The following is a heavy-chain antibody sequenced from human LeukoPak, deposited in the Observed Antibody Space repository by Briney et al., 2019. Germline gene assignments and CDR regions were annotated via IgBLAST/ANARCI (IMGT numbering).Heavy chain of an antibody. J-gene: IGHJ4*02. V-gene: IGHV1-18*01. CDR2: IGAYNGNT. CDR3: ARAGPIPGIAAGGIDY. D-gene: IGHD6-13*01. Sequence: ASVKVSYTPSRYTVSSYGISWLRQAPGQGLEWMGWIGAYNGNTNYAQKLQGRVTMTTYTSTSTAYMELRSLRSDDTAVDYWARAGPIPGIAAGGIDYGGEGTLVTVSS. CDR1: RYTVSSYG.